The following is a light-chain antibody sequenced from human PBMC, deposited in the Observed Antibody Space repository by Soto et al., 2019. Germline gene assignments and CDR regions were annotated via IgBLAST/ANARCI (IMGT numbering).Light chain of an antibody. CDR1: QSVSSNY. J-gene: IGKJ4*01. Sequence: EIVLTQSPGTLSLSPGERATLSCRASQSVSSNYLAWYQQKPGQAPRLLMYGASSSATGIPDRFSGSWSGTDFTLTISRLEPEDFAVYHCQHYGSSPLTFGGGTKVEIK. V-gene: IGKV3-20*01. CDR3: QHYGSSPLT. CDR2: GAS.